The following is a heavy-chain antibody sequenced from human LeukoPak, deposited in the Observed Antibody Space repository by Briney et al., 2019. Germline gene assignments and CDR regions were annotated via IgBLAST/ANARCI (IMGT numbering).Heavy chain of an antibody. CDR2: IIPIFGTA. Sequence: SVKVSCKPSRGTVSRYAVSWVRQAPGQGLEGLGGIIPIFGTASYAQKFQGRVTITTDESTSTAYMELSSLRSEDTAVYYCARDLGDFWSGYYPYWGQGTLVTVSS. CDR3: ARDLGDFWSGYYPY. CDR1: RGTVSRYA. V-gene: IGHV1-69*05. J-gene: IGHJ4*02. D-gene: IGHD3-3*01.